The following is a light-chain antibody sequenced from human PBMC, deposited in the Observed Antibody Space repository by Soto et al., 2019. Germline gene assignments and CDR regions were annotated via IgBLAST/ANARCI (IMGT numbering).Light chain of an antibody. CDR1: QTLRRTY. CDR3: QQYGSSPGT. J-gene: IGKJ1*01. Sequence: EIVLMQSPGTLTLSPGERATLSCRASQTLRRTYIAWYQQKPGQAPRVLIYGASKRATGIPARFSGSGSGTDFTLTISSLQPEDFAVYYCQQYGSSPGTFGQGTQVDI. V-gene: IGKV3-20*01. CDR2: GAS.